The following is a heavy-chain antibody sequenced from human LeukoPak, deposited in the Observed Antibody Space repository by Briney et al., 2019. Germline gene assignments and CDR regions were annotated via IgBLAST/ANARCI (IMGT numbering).Heavy chain of an antibody. Sequence: NPSETLSLTCTASGGSISSYYWSWIRQPPGKGLEWIGYIYYSGSTNYNPSLKSRVTISVDTSKNQFSLKQSSVTAADTAVYYCARVGYYYDSSGYYPNWFDPWGQGTLVTVSS. CDR3: ARVGYYYDSSGYYPNWFDP. CDR2: IYYSGST. J-gene: IGHJ5*02. D-gene: IGHD3-22*01. V-gene: IGHV4-59*01. CDR1: GGSISSYY.